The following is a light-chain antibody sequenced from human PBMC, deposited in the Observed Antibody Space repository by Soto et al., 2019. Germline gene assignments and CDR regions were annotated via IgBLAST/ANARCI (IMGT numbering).Light chain of an antibody. CDR2: DVS. CDR3: SSFTGSTSYV. CDR1: SSDVGGYNY. J-gene: IGLJ1*01. V-gene: IGLV2-14*03. Sequence: QSALTQPASVSGSPGQSVTISCTGTSSDVGGYNYVSWYQQHPGKVPKLMIYDVSDRPSGASNRFSGSKSGNTASLTISGLQAEDEADYYCSSFTGSTSYVFGSGTKVTVL.